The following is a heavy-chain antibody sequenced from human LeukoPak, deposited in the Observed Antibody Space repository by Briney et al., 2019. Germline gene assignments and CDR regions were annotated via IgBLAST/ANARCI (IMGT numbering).Heavy chain of an antibody. CDR1: GGSISSGGYY. J-gene: IGHJ3*02. V-gene: IGHV4-31*03. CDR2: IYYSGST. CDR3: ATIFGDAFDI. Sequence: SQTLSLTCTVSGGSISSGGYYWSWIRQHPGKGLEWIGYIYYSGSTYYNPSLKSRVTISVDASKNQFSLKLSSVTAADTAVYYCATIFGDAFDIWGQGTMVTVSS. D-gene: IGHD3-3*01.